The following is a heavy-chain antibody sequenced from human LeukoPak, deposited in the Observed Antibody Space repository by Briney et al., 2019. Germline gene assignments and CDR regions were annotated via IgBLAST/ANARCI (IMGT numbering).Heavy chain of an antibody. CDR3: ARGPPTLYNWFDP. CDR2: IYHSGST. Sequence: SETLSLTCAVSGGSISSSNWWSWVRQPPGKGLEWIGEIYHSGSTNYNPSLKSRVTISVDKSKNQFSLKLSSVTAADTAVYYCARGPPTLYNWFDPWGQGTLVTVSS. CDR1: GGSISSSNW. D-gene: IGHD3-10*01. V-gene: IGHV4-4*02. J-gene: IGHJ5*02.